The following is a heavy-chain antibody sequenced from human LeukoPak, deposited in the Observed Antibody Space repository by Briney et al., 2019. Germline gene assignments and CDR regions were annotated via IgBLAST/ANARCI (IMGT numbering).Heavy chain of an antibody. D-gene: IGHD5-12*01. CDR3: AREKQFSGYDMDA. CDR2: MDPNTGGT. CDR1: GYTFTDYF. V-gene: IGHV1-2*02. Sequence: APVKVSCKASGYTFTDYFIHWVRQAPGQGLEWIGYMDPNTGGTHFAKSFQGGVTMTRDTSLNTVYMEVNSLTSDDTAVYYCAREKQFSGYDMDAWGQGTTVTVSS. J-gene: IGHJ6*01.